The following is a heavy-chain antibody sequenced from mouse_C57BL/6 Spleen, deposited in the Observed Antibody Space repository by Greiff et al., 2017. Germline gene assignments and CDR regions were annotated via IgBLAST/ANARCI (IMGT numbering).Heavy chain of an antibody. J-gene: IGHJ1*03. Sequence: EVNVVESGGGLVQSGRSLRLSCATSGFTFSDFYMEWVRQAPGKGLEWIAASRNKANDYTTEYSASVKGRFIVSRDTAQSILYLQMNALRAEENAIYYGARDADDGYSYWYFDVGGTGTTVTVSS. D-gene: IGHD2-3*01. CDR3: ARDADDGYSYWYFDV. V-gene: IGHV7-1*01. CDR1: GFTFSDFY. CDR2: SRNKANDYTT.